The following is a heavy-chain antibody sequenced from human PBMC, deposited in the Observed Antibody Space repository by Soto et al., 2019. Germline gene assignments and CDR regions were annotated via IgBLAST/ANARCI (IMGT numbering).Heavy chain of an antibody. J-gene: IGHJ4*02. Sequence: EVQLVESGGALVQPGGSLRLSCAASGFTFSSHWMHWVRQAPGEGLVWVSRINPDGSGTAYADSVKGRFTISRDNSKNTLYLQMNSLRAEDTAVYYCAKSQGRMVRGVIIIWGQGTLVTVSS. CDR3: AKSQGRMVRGVIII. CDR2: INPDGSGT. CDR1: GFTFSSHW. V-gene: IGHV3-74*01. D-gene: IGHD3-10*01.